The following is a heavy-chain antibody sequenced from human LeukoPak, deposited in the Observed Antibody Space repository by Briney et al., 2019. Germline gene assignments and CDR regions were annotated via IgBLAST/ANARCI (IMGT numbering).Heavy chain of an antibody. J-gene: IGHJ6*03. CDR3: ARGRVSSSTWYSTYYYYFYMDV. CDR1: GGSISTSNYY. CDR2: IFYSGST. Sequence: SETLSLTCTVSGGSISTSNYYWGWIRRPPGKGLEWIGNIFYSGSTYYSPSLRSRVTISLDTSRNQFSLKLNSVTAADTAVYFCARGRVSSSTWYSTYYYYFYMDVWGKGTRSPSP. V-gene: IGHV4-39*07. D-gene: IGHD4-11*01.